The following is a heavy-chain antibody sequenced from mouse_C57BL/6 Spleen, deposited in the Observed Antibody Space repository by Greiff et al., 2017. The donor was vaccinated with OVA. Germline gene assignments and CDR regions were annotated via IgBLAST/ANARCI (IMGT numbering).Heavy chain of an antibody. Sequence: EVQLQQSGPELVKPGASVKISCKASGYTFTDYYMNWVKQSHGKSLEWIGDINPNNGGTSYNQKFKGKATLTIDKSSSTAYMELRSLTSEDSAVYYGARYAYYSNYSAMDYWGQGTSVTVSS. D-gene: IGHD2-5*01. V-gene: IGHV1-26*01. J-gene: IGHJ4*01. CDR1: GYTFTDYY. CDR3: ARYAYYSNYSAMDY. CDR2: INPNNGGT.